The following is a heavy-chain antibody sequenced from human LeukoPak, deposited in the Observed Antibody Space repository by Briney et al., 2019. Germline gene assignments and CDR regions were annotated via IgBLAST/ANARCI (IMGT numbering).Heavy chain of an antibody. Sequence: GGSLRLSCEASGFSFNSYDMHWVRQVTGKGLEWVSAIGTGGDTYYADFVKGRFTISRENAEKSFYLEMNCLSAEDTAVYYCTTVPPVAPNLYYYYGMDVWGKGTTVTVSS. CDR2: IGTGGDT. CDR1: GFSFNSYD. CDR3: TTVPPVAPNLYYYYGMDV. D-gene: IGHD6-19*01. V-gene: IGHV3-13*01. J-gene: IGHJ6*04.